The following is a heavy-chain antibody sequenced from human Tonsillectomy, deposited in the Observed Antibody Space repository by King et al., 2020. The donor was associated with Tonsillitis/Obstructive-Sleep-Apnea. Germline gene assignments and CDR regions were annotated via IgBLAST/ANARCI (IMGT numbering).Heavy chain of an antibody. CDR3: ARGNPLTTIVHPDSFDI. Sequence: VQLVESGAEVKKPGESLKISCKGSGYSFTTHWIAWVRQMPGKGLEWMGIIYPGDSDTRYSPSFQGQVTISADKSISTAYLQWSSLKASDTAMDYCARGNPLTTIVHPDSFDIWGQGTMVTVSS. D-gene: IGHD3-22*01. V-gene: IGHV5-51*01. J-gene: IGHJ3*02. CDR1: GYSFTTHW. CDR2: IYPGDSDT.